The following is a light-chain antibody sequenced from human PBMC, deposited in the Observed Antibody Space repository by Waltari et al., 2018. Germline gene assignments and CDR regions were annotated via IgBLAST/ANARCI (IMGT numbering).Light chain of an antibody. Sequence: QSALTQPPSASGSPGQSVTISCPGTSSDVGGYNYFSWYQQHPGKAPKLMIYEVSKRPSGVPDRFSGSKSGNTASLTVSGLQAEDEADYYCSSYAGSNNLGVFGTGTKVTVL. V-gene: IGLV2-8*01. CDR2: EVS. J-gene: IGLJ1*01. CDR1: SSDVGGYNY. CDR3: SSYAGSNNLGV.